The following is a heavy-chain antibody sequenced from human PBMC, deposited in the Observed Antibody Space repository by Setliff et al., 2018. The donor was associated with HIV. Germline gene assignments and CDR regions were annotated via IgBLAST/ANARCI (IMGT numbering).Heavy chain of an antibody. Sequence: SVKVSCKASGGTFNTYSISWVRQAPGQGLEWMGGIIPMFGTPNYAQKFQGRVTITTDKSTNTAYMELSSLRSEDTAFYYCTTDGSYDILTGPTPGAFDIWGQGTMVTVSS. J-gene: IGHJ3*02. V-gene: IGHV1-69*05. CDR1: GGTFNTYS. CDR3: TTDGSYDILTGPTPGAFDI. D-gene: IGHD3-9*01. CDR2: IIPMFGTP.